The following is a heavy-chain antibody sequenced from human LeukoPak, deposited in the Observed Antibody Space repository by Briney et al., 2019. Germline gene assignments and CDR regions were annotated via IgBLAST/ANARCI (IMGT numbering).Heavy chain of an antibody. D-gene: IGHD6-13*01. CDR1: GYTLTELS. Sequence: GASVKVSCKVSGYTLTELSMHWVRQAPGKGLEWMGGFDPEDGETIYAQKFQARVTMTRDTSINTAYMELSSLTSEDTAVYYCARDARGAAAADDPLDVWGQGTTVIVSS. V-gene: IGHV1-24*01. CDR3: ARDARGAAAADDPLDV. CDR2: FDPEDGET. J-gene: IGHJ3*01.